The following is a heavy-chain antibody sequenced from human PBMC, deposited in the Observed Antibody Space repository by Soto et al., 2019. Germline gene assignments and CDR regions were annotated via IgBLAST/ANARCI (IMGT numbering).Heavy chain of an antibody. D-gene: IGHD3-9*01. J-gene: IGHJ3*02. V-gene: IGHV3-7*03. CDR2: IKQDGSEK. CDR1: GFTFSSYW. Sequence: PGGSLRLSCAASGFTFSSYWMSWVRQAPGKGLEWVANIKQDGSEKYYVDSVKGRFTISRDNAKNSLYLQMNSLRAEDTAVYYCAREVGGLRYFDWLSTPDAFDIWGQGTMVTVSS. CDR3: AREVGGLRYFDWLSTPDAFDI.